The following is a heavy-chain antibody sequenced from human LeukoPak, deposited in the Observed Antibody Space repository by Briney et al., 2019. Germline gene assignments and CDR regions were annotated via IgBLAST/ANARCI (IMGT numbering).Heavy chain of an antibody. CDR3: ARDGGIVVVIEDPFDY. J-gene: IGHJ4*02. V-gene: IGHV1-18*01. Sequence: GASVKVSCKASGYTFTSYGISWVRQAPGQGLEWVGWISAYNGNTNYAQKLQGRVTMTTDTSTSTAYMELSSLRSEDTAVYYCARDGGIVVVIEDPFDYWGQGTLVTVSS. D-gene: IGHD3-22*01. CDR2: ISAYNGNT. CDR1: GYTFTSYG.